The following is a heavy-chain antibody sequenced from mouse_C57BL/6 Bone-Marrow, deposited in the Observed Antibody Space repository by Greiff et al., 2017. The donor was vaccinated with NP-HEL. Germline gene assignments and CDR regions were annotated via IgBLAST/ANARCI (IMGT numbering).Heavy chain of an antibody. CDR1: GYTFTSYW. CDR3: ARSLYYSNYFYAMDY. J-gene: IGHJ4*01. D-gene: IGHD2-5*01. V-gene: IGHV1-52*01. CDR2: IDPSDSET. Sequence: QVQLKQPGAELVRPGSSVKLSCKASGYTFTSYWMHWVKQRPIQGLEWIGNIDPSDSETHYNQKFKDKATLTVDKSSSTAYMQLSSLTSEDSAVYYCARSLYYSNYFYAMDYWGQGTSVTVSS.